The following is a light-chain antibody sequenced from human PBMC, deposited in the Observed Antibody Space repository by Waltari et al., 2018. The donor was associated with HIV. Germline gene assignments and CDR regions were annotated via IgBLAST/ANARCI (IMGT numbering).Light chain of an antibody. CDR2: RDN. Sequence: QSVLTQPPSASGTPGQRVTISCSGTTSNVGTNFVSWYQHLPGAAPKLLMYRDNQRPSGVPDRFSGSKSGTSASLAISGLRSEDEADYYCAAWGDSLTSFVFGTGTKVTVL. CDR3: AAWGDSLTSFV. CDR1: TSNVGTNF. V-gene: IGLV1-47*01. J-gene: IGLJ1*01.